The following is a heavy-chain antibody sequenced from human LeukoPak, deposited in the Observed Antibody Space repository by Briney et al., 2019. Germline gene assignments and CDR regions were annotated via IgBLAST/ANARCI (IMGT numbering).Heavy chain of an antibody. Sequence: SETLSLTCTVSGGSISSHYWSWIRQPAGKGLEWIGRVHGSGSTNYNPSLKSRVTMSVDTSKNQFSLKLSSMTAADTAVYYCARDGGSGFDYWGQGTLVTVSS. V-gene: IGHV4-4*07. CDR1: GGSISSHY. J-gene: IGHJ4*02. CDR3: ARDGGSGFDY. D-gene: IGHD6-19*01. CDR2: VHGSGST.